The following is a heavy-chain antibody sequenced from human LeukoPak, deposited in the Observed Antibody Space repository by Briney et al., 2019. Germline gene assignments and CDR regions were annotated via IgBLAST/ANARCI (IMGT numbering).Heavy chain of an antibody. D-gene: IGHD3-9*01. V-gene: IGHV3-23*01. CDR2: IYGSGGAT. CDR1: GFTFRTYT. Sequence: GGSLRLSCAGSGFTFRTYTMNWVRQAPGRGLEWVSGIYGSGGATFYADSVRGRFTISRDNSKSTVYLQMDNLRDEDTALYYCAKDLTPDGIWDVDYWGPGTLVTVS. CDR3: AKDLTPDGIWDVDY. J-gene: IGHJ4*02.